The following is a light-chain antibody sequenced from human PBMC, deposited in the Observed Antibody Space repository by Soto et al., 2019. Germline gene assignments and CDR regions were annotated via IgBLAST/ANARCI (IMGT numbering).Light chain of an antibody. V-gene: IGLV2-14*01. Sequence: QSALTQPASVSGSPGQSITISCTGTSSDVGGYNYASWYQQHPGKAPKLMIYEVSDRPSGVSNRFSGSKSGNTASLTISGLQAEDEADYYCSSYTSSSTLGFGGGTKVTVL. J-gene: IGLJ2*01. CDR1: SSDVGGYNY. CDR2: EVS. CDR3: SSYTSSSTLG.